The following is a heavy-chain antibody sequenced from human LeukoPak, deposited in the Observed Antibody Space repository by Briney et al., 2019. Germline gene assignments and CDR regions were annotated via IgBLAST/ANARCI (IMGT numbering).Heavy chain of an antibody. CDR3: ARSAGIAVAGVDY. Sequence: GGSLRLSCAASGFTFSTYGMHWVRQAPGKGLEWVAVIWYDGSNEYYADSVKGRFIISRDNSRNTLYLQMNSLRAEDTAVYYCARSAGIAVAGVDYWGQGTLVTVPP. V-gene: IGHV3-33*01. CDR2: IWYDGSNE. CDR1: GFTFSTYG. D-gene: IGHD6-19*01. J-gene: IGHJ4*02.